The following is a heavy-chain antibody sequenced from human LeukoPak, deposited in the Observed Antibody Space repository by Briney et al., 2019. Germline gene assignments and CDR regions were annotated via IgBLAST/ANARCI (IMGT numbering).Heavy chain of an antibody. CDR3: ATYGSGSGTFFDS. J-gene: IGHJ4*01. CDR2: IKQDGSEK. V-gene: IGHV3-7*01. CDR1: GFTISSYW. D-gene: IGHD3-10*01. Sequence: GGSLRLSCAASGFTISSYWMNWVRQAPGKGLGWVANIKQDGSEKKYVDSVKGRFTISRDNAKNSLYLQMNSLRAEDTALYYCATYGSGSGTFFDSWGQGTLVTVSS.